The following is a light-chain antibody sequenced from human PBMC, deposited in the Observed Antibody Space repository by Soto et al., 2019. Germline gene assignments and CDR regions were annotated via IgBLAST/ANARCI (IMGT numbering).Light chain of an antibody. Sequence: EIVLTQSPGTLSLSPGERATLSCRASQTVSSSYLAWYQQKPGQAPRLLIYGASSRATGIPDRFSGSVSGTDFTLTISRLEPEDFAVYYCQQYDSSPLMYTFGQGTKLEIK. V-gene: IGKV3-20*01. CDR3: QQYDSSPLMYT. CDR1: QTVSSSY. J-gene: IGKJ2*01. CDR2: GAS.